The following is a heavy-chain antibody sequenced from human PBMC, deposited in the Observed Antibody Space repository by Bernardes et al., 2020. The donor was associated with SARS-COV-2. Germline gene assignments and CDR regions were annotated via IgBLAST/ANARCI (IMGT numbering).Heavy chain of an antibody. CDR3: AAHEGGGTYPRDN. CDR1: GASISDYY. V-gene: IGHV4-59*08. D-gene: IGHD3-16*01. J-gene: IGHJ4*02. CDR2: IHSNRNS. Sequence: SETLSLTCTVSGASISDYYWGWIRQPPGKGLEYIGYIHSNRNSNYNPSLKSRVTMSVDTSTNQFSLELNSVTAADTAKYYCAAHEGGGTYPRDNGGQVILVTVSS.